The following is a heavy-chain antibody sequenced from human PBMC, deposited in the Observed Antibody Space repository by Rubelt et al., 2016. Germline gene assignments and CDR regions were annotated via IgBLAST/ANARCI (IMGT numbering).Heavy chain of an antibody. CDR3: AKDRGDYWPPRFDP. J-gene: IGHJ5*02. CDR2: TSYDGINK. Sequence: GSLRLSCAASGFTFSSYAMHWVRQAPGQGLEWVTCTSYDGINKYYADSVKGRFTISRDNSKSTLYLQMSSLRAEDTAVYYCAKDRGDYWPPRFDPWGQGTLVTVSS. V-gene: IGHV3-30*04. D-gene: IGHD5-12*01. CDR1: GFTFSSYA.